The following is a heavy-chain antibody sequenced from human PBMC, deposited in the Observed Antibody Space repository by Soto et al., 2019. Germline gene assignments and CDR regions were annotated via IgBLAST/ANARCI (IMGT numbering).Heavy chain of an antibody. Sequence: PGGSLRLSCAASGFTFSSYAMHWVRQAPGEGLEWVAVISYDGSNKYYADSVKGRFTISRDNSKNTLYLQMNSLKTEDTAVYYCTTDRGYYDFWSGPNKKREYYYYYLDVWGKGTTVTVSS. D-gene: IGHD3-3*01. J-gene: IGHJ6*03. CDR3: TTDRGYYDFWSGPNKKREYYYYYLDV. CDR1: GFTFSSYA. V-gene: IGHV3-30-3*01. CDR2: ISYDGSNK.